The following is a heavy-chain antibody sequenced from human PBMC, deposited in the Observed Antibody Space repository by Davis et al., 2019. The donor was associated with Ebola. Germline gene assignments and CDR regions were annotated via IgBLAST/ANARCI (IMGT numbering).Heavy chain of an antibody. V-gene: IGHV3-7*03. CDR1: GFTFSSYW. CDR3: ASSGYDLPFDY. CDR2: IKQDGSEK. D-gene: IGHD5-12*01. Sequence: GESLKISCAASGFTFSSYWMSWVRQAPGKRLEFVANIKQDGSEKFYVDSVKGRFTISRDNAKNSLYLQMNCLRAEDTAVYYCASSGYDLPFDYWGQGTLVTVSS. J-gene: IGHJ4*02.